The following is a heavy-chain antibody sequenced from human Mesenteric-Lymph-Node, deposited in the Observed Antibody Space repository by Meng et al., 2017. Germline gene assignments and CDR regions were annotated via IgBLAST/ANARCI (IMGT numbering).Heavy chain of an antibody. V-gene: IGHV4-31*03. Sequence: QVQLQESGPGLVKPSPTLSLTCTFSGCSISSNGYYWNWIRLHPGKGLEWIGYIYYRGSTQYNPSLKSRVTISLDTSKNQFSLQLSSVTAADTAVYYCARSYYYDSSGLNWFDPWGQGILVTVSS. CDR3: ARSYYYDSSGLNWFDP. D-gene: IGHD3-22*01. J-gene: IGHJ5*02. CDR1: GCSISSNGYY. CDR2: IYYRGST.